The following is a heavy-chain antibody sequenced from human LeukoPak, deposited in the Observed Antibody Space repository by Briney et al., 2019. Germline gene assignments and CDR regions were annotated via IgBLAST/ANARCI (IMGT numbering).Heavy chain of an antibody. J-gene: IGHJ6*02. CDR3: ARDKWLLTYYYYYYGMDV. CDR1: GYTFTSYY. Sequence: GASVKVSCKASGYTFTSYYMHWVRQAPGQGLEWMGIINPSGGSTSYAQKFQGRVTMTGDTSTSTVYMELSSLRSEDTAVYYCARDKWLLTYYYYYYGMDVWGQGTTVTVSS. V-gene: IGHV1-46*01. D-gene: IGHD3-22*01. CDR2: INPSGGST.